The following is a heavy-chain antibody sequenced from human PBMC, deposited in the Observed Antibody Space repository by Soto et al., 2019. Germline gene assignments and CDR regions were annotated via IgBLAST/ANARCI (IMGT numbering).Heavy chain of an antibody. D-gene: IGHD3-16*02. Sequence: GGSLRLSCAASGFTFSSYAMSWVRQAPGKGLEWVSVIYSGGSTYYADSVKGRFTISRDNSKNTLYLQMNSLRAGDMAVYYCAKYNDYVWGSYRNPLDYWGQGTLVTVSS. CDR1: GFTFSSYA. CDR3: AKYNDYVWGSYRNPLDY. CDR2: IYSGGST. J-gene: IGHJ4*02. V-gene: IGHV3-23*03.